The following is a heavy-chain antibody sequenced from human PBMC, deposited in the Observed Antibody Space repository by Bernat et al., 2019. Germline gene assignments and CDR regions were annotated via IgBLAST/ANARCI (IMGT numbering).Heavy chain of an antibody. CDR1: GFTFSSYA. Sequence: QVQLVESGGGVVQPGRSLRLSCAASGFTFSSYAMHWVRQAPGKGLEWVAVISYDGSNKYYAASVKGRFTISKDNSKNTLSLEMNSLGAEDTAVYYCARDRAVTHLDYWGQGTLVTVSS. CDR2: ISYDGSNK. J-gene: IGHJ4*02. D-gene: IGHD4-23*01. CDR3: ARDRAVTHLDY. V-gene: IGHV3-30*04.